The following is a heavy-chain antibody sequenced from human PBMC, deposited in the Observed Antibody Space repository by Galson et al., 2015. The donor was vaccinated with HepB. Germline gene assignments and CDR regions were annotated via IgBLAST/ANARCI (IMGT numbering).Heavy chain of an antibody. Sequence: QVQLQESGPGLVKPSQTLSLTCTVSGDSISSGSYYWSWIRQPAGKGLEWIGRIYTSGSTNYNPSLKSRVTMSVDTSKNQFSLKLSSVTAADTAVYYCARETSPRRGSGSYYIPNYYYYMDVWGKGTTVTVSS. V-gene: IGHV4-61*02. D-gene: IGHD3-10*01. J-gene: IGHJ6*03. CDR1: GDSISSGSYY. CDR3: ARETSPRRGSGSYYIPNYYYYMDV. CDR2: IYTSGST.